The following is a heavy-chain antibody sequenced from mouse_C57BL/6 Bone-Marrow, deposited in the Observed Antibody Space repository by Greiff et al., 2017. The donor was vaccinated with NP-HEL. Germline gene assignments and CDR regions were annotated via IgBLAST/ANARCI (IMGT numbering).Heavy chain of an antibody. J-gene: IGHJ2*01. V-gene: IGHV7-3*01. CDR3: ARSLYYYGKGIFDY. CDR1: GFTFTDYY. D-gene: IGHD1-1*01. CDR2: IRNKANGYTT. Sequence: EVHLVESGGGLVQPGGSLSLSCAASGFTFTDYYMSWVRQPPGKALEWLGFIRNKANGYTTEYSASVKGRFTISRDNSQSILYLQMNALRAEDSATYYCARSLYYYGKGIFDYWGQGTTLTVSS.